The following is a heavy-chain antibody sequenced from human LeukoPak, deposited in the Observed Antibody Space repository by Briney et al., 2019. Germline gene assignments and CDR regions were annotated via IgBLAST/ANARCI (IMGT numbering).Heavy chain of an antibody. CDR3: TTNGGYERLADY. CDR2: IKSNTDGGAT. D-gene: IGHD5-12*01. V-gene: IGHV3-15*01. CDR1: GFTFSKSG. J-gene: IGHJ4*02. Sequence: GGSLRLSCAASGFTFSKSGMGWVRQAPGKGREGGGRIKSNTDGGATDYAAPVKGRFTISRDDSKNTLYIQMNSLKTADAAVYYCTTNGGYERLADYWGQGTLVTVSS.